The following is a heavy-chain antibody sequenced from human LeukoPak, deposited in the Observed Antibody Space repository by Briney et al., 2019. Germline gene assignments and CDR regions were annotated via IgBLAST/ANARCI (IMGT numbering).Heavy chain of an antibody. V-gene: IGHV1-69*05. CDR2: ITPIFGRA. CDR3: ARVHCTGTVCYTGWFDP. Sequence: GSTVKVSCKASGGTLSTHAISWVRQAPGQGLEWMGGITPIFGRANYAQNFQGRVTITTEETTSTAYMELSSLRSEDTAVYYCARVHCTGTVCYTGWFDPWGQGTLVTVSS. J-gene: IGHJ5*02. CDR1: GGTLSTHA. D-gene: IGHD2-2*02.